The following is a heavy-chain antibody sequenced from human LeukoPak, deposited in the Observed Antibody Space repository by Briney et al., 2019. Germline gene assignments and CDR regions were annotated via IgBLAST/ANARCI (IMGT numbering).Heavy chain of an antibody. CDR1: GGSISSYY. CDR3: ARRAKHDDSSGYYLIN. D-gene: IGHD3-22*01. Sequence: PSETLSLTCTVSGGSISSYYWSWIRQPAGKGLEWIGRIYTSGSTNYNPSLKSRVTMSVDTSKNQFSLKLSSVTAADTAVYYCARRAKHDDSSGYYLINWGQGTLVTVSS. J-gene: IGHJ4*02. V-gene: IGHV4-4*07. CDR2: IYTSGST.